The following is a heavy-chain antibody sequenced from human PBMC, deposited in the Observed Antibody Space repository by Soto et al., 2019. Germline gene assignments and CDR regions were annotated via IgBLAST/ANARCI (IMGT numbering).Heavy chain of an antibody. Sequence: VQLLESGGDLVQPGGSLRLSCVASGFTFSSYAMHWVRQAPGKGLEWVAVISYDGSNKYYADSVKGRFTISRDNSKNTLYLQMNSLRAEDTAVYYCARGVTYYYDSSGYERNWFDPWGQGTLVTVSS. D-gene: IGHD3-22*01. CDR3: ARGVTYYYDSSGYERNWFDP. CDR1: GFTFSSYA. CDR2: ISYDGSNK. V-gene: IGHV3-30-3*01. J-gene: IGHJ5*02.